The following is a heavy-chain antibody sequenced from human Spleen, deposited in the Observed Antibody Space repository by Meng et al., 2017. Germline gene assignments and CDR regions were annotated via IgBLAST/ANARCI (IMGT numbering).Heavy chain of an antibody. CDR3: ARGRILGQLGYFDY. CDR2: IKSTSDRI. V-gene: IGHV3-21*01. J-gene: IGHJ4*02. Sequence: GESLKISCAASGFTFSSYNMHWVRQAPGKGPEWVSSIKSTSDRIYYANSPKGRFTISRDNAKKSLYLQMNSLRVEDTAVYYCARGRILGQLGYFDYWGQGTRVTVSS. CDR1: GFTFSSYN. D-gene: IGHD2-15*01.